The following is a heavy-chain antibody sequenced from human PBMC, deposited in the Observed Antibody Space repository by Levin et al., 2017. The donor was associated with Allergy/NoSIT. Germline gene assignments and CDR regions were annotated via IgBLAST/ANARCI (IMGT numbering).Heavy chain of an antibody. V-gene: IGHV1-18*01. CDR1: GYTFTSYG. CDR2: ISAYNGNT. Sequence: ASVKVSCKASGYTFTSYGISWVRQAPGQGLEWMGWISAYNGNTNYAQKLQGRVTMTTDTSTSTAYMELRSLRSDDTAVYYCARHPVAYYYDSSGEFDYWGQGTLVTVSS. D-gene: IGHD3-22*01. J-gene: IGHJ4*02. CDR3: ARHPVAYYYDSSGEFDY.